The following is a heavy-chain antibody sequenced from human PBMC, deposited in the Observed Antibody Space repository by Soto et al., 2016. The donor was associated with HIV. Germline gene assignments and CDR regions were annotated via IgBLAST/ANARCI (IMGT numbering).Heavy chain of an antibody. J-gene: IGHJ4*02. CDR1: GGTFSSYA. CDR2: ITPIFGTA. D-gene: IGHD3-22*01. Sequence: QVQLVQSGAEVKKPGSSVKVSCKASGGTFSSYAISWVRQAPGQGLEWMGGITPIFGTANYAQKFQGRVTITADESTSTAYMELSSLRSEDTAVYYCARGALRYYDSSGYPFDYWGQGTLVTVSS. CDR3: ARGALRYYDSSGYPFDY. V-gene: IGHV1-69*12.